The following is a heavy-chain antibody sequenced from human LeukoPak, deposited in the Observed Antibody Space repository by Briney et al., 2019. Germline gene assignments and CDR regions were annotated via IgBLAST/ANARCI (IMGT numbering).Heavy chain of an antibody. CDR2: IYHSGGT. CDR1: GGSISRRTNW. D-gene: IGHD6-19*01. Sequence: PSGTLSLTCAVSGGSISRRTNWWSWVRQPPGKGLEWIGEIYHSGGTNYNPSLKSRITISVDKSQNQFSLKVDSLTAADTAVYYCATVPQWLPKRGWFDPWGQGTLVAVSS. V-gene: IGHV4-4*02. CDR3: ATVPQWLPKRGWFDP. J-gene: IGHJ5*02.